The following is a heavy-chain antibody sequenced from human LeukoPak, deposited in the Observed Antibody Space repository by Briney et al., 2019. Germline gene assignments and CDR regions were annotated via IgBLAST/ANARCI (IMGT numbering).Heavy chain of an antibody. CDR2: IYPGDSDT. D-gene: IGHD2-2*01. V-gene: IGHV5-51*01. CDR3: ASAPRVGYCSSTSCPGVFDI. J-gene: IGHJ3*02. Sequence: GESLKISCKGSGYSFTSYWIGWVRQMPGKGLEWMGTIYPGDSDTRYSPSFQGQVTISADKSISTAYLQWSSLKASDTAMYYCASAPRVGYCSSTSCPGVFDIWGQGTMVTVSS. CDR1: GYSFTSYW.